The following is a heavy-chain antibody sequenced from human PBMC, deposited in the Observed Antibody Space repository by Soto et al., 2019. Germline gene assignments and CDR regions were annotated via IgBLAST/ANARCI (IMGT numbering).Heavy chain of an antibody. V-gene: IGHV3-30*03. CDR2: ISYDGSNK. J-gene: IGHJ4*02. CDR1: GFTFSSYG. Sequence: GGSLRLSCAASGFTFSSYGMHWVRQAPGKGLEWVAVISYDGSNKYYADSVKGRFTISRDNAKNSLYLQMNSLRAEDTALYYCARGGDGYNAELDYWGQGTLVTVSS. D-gene: IGHD5-12*01. CDR3: ARGGDGYNAELDY.